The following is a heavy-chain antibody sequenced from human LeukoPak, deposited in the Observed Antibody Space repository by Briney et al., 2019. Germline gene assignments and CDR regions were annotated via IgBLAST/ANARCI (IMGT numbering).Heavy chain of an antibody. CDR3: ARPRSSIYYYYGMDV. Sequence: GRSLRLSCAASGFTFSSYAMHWVRQAPGKGLEGVAVTSYDGSNKYCADSVKGRFTISRDNSKNTLYLQMNSLRAEDTAVYYCARPRSSIYYYYGMDVWGKGTTVTVSS. J-gene: IGHJ6*04. V-gene: IGHV3-30*04. CDR1: GFTFSSYA. CDR2: TSYDGSNK.